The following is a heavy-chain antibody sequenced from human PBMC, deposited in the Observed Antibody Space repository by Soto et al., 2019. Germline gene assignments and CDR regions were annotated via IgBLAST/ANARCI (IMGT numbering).Heavy chain of an antibody. CDR2: IYPGDSDT. D-gene: IGHD2-15*01. CDR1: GYSFTSYW. CDR3: ARPSKPYCSGGSCYGEHYYYYGMDV. Sequence: PGESLKISCKGSGYSFTSYWIGWVRQMPGKGLEWMGIIYPGDSDTRYSPSFQGQVTISADTSISTAYLQWSSLKASDTAMYYCARPSKPYCSGGSCYGEHYYYYGMDVWGQGTTVTVSS. J-gene: IGHJ6*02. V-gene: IGHV5-51*01.